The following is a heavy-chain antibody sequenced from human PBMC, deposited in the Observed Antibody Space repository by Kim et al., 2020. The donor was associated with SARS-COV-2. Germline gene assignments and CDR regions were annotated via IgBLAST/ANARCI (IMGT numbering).Heavy chain of an antibody. D-gene: IGHD3-3*01. J-gene: IGHJ5*02. V-gene: IGHV1-3*01. Sequence: YSQKSQGKVTITRDASASTVYMELSSLRSEDTAVYYCARSFGVVLTNWFDPWGQGTLVTVSS. CDR3: ARSFGVVLTNWFDP.